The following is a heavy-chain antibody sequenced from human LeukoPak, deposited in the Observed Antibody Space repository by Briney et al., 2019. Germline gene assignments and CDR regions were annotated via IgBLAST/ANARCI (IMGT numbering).Heavy chain of an antibody. CDR1: GFTFSSYA. D-gene: IGHD2-15*01. V-gene: IGHV3-30*04. Sequence: GRSLRLSCAASGFTFSSYAMHWVRQAPGKGLQWVAVISYDGSSKYYADSVKGRFTISRDNSKNTLYLQMNSLRAEDTAVYYCARDSTKYCSGGSCNRFDYWGQGTLVTVSS. CDR3: ARDSTKYCSGGSCNRFDY. J-gene: IGHJ4*02. CDR2: ISYDGSSK.